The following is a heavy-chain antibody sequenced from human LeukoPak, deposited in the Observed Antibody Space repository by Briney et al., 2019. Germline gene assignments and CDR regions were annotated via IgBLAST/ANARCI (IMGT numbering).Heavy chain of an antibody. J-gene: IGHJ6*03. D-gene: IGHD3-9*01. CDR3: ATLRYFDWLFPYYYYMDV. V-gene: IGHV4-34*01. Sequence: SETLSLTCSVYGGSFSGYYWSWIRQPPGKGLEWIGEINHSGSTNYNPSLKSRVTISVDTSKNQFSLKLSSVTAADTAVYYCATLRYFDWLFPYYYYMDVWGKGTTVTVSS. CDR1: GGSFSGYY. CDR2: INHSGST.